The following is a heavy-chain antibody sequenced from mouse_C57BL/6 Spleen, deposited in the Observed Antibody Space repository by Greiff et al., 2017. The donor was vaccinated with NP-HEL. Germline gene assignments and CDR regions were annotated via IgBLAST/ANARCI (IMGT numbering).Heavy chain of an antibody. J-gene: IGHJ4*01. CDR3: TTDYYAVDY. V-gene: IGHV14-4*01. CDR1: GFNIKDDY. CDR2: IDPENGDT. Sequence: EVQLQQSGAELVRPGASVKLSCTASGFNIKDDYMHWVKQRPEQGLEWIGWIDPENGDTEYASKFQGKAPITADTSSNTAYLQLSSLTSEDTAVCYCTTDYYAVDYWGQGTSVTVSS.